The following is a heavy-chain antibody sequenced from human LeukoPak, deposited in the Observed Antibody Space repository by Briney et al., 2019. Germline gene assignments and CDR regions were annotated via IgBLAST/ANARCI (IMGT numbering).Heavy chain of an antibody. D-gene: IGHD1-26*01. Sequence: ASVKVSCKASGYTFTSYYMHWVRQAPGQGLEWMGIINPSGGSTSYVQKFQGRVTMTRDTSTSTVYMELSSLRSEDTAVYYCARDTSSGSYWNWFDPWGQGTLVTVSS. CDR2: INPSGGST. CDR1: GYTFTSYY. CDR3: ARDTSSGSYWNWFDP. V-gene: IGHV1-46*01. J-gene: IGHJ5*02.